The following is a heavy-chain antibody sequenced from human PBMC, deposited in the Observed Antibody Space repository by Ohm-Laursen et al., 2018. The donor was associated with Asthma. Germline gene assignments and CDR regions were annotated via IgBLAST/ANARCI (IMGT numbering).Heavy chain of an antibody. CDR3: ARVRAVAASGYDAFDI. CDR2: TYYRSKWYN. J-gene: IGHJ3*02. D-gene: IGHD6-19*01. CDR1: GDTVSSNSAA. Sequence: QTLSLTCAISGDTVSSNSAAWNWIRQSPSRGLEWLGRTYYRSKWYNDYAVSVKSRITINPDTSKNQFSLQLNSVTPEDTAVYYCARVRAVAASGYDAFDIWGQGTMVTVSS. V-gene: IGHV6-1*01.